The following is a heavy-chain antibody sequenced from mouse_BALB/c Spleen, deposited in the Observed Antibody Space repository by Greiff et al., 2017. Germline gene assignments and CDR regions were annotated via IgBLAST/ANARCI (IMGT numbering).Heavy chain of an antibody. Sequence: EVKVVESGGGLVQPGGSLRLSCATSGFTFTDYYMSWVRQPPGKAPEWLGFIRNKANGYTTGYSASVKGRFTISRDNSQSILYLQMNTLRAEDSATYDCARGIYYGNFLVAYWGQGTLVTVSA. CDR2: IRNKANGYTT. D-gene: IGHD2-1*01. J-gene: IGHJ3*01. CDR1: GFTFTDYY. V-gene: IGHV7-3*02. CDR3: ARGIYYGNFLVAY.